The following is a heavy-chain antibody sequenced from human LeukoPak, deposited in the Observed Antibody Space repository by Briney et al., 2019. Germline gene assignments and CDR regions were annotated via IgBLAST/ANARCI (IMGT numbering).Heavy chain of an antibody. V-gene: IGHV4-34*01. CDR1: GESFSGYY. Sequence: SETLSLTCAVYGESFSGYYWSWIRQPPGKGLEWIGEINHSGSTNYNPSLKSRVTISVDTSKNQFSLKLSSVTAADTAVYYCARGPRFYYYGMDVWGQGTTVTVSS. CDR2: INHSGST. J-gene: IGHJ6*02. CDR3: ARGPRFYYYGMDV.